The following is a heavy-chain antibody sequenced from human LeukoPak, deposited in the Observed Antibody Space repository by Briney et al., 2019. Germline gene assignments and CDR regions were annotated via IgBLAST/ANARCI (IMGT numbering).Heavy chain of an antibody. J-gene: IGHJ6*02. CDR1: GFTFSSYS. CDR2: ISSSSSYI. V-gene: IGHV3-21*01. Sequence: PGGSLRLSCAASGFTFSSYSMNWVRQAPGKGLEWVSSISSSSSYIYYADSVKGRFTISRDNAKNSLYLQMNSLRAEDTAVYYCAREDPRGGYGMDVWGQGTTVTVSS. CDR3: AREDPRGGYGMDV.